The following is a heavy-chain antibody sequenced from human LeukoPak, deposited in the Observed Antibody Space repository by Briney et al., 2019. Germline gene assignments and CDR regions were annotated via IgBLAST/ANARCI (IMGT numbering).Heavy chain of an antibody. CDR1: GYSISSSYY. V-gene: IGHV4-61*03. CDR2: IYYSGGT. Sequence: PSETLSLTCTVSGYSISSSYYWSWLRQPPGKGLEWLGYIYYSGGTNYNPSLKSRVTISVDTSKIHFSLKLSSVTAADTAAYYCARHRGGFDLWGQGTMVTVSS. J-gene: IGHJ3*01. CDR3: ARHRGGFDL. D-gene: IGHD2-15*01.